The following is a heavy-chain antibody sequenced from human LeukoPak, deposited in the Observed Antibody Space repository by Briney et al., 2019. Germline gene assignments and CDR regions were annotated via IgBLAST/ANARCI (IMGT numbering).Heavy chain of an antibody. Sequence: SVKVSCKASGGTFSSYTISWVRQAPGQGLEWMGRIIPILGIANYAQKFQGRVTITADKSTSTTYMELSSLRSEDTAVYYCARKGTVTTPLYYYGMDVWGQGTTVTVSS. D-gene: IGHD4-17*01. CDR3: ARKGTVTTPLYYYGMDV. CDR2: IIPILGIA. J-gene: IGHJ6*02. CDR1: GGTFSSYT. V-gene: IGHV1-69*02.